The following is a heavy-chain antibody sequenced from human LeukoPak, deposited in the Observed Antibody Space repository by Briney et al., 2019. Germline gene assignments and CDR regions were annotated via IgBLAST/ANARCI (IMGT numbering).Heavy chain of an antibody. CDR3: ARGLYYYDSSALEY. J-gene: IGHJ4*02. CDR1: GGSFSGYY. D-gene: IGHD3-22*01. V-gene: IGHV4-34*01. Sequence: SETLSLTCAVYGGSFSGYYWSWIRQPPGKGLEWIGEINHSGSTNYNPSLKSRVTISVDTSKNQFSLKLSSVTAADTAVYYCARGLYYYDSSALEYWGRGTLVTVSS. CDR2: INHSGST.